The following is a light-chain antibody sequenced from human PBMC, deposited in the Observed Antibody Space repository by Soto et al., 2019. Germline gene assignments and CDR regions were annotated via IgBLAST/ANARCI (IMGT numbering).Light chain of an antibody. J-gene: IGKJ3*01. CDR2: GAS. CDR1: QSVSTS. CDR3: QQRSNWPPRIT. Sequence: IVLTQSPATLSLSPGERATLSCRASQSVSTSLAWYQQKPGQAPRLLIYGASNRATGIPARFSGSGSGTDFTLTISSREPEDFAVYYCQQRSNWPPRITFGPGTKVDIK. V-gene: IGKV3-11*01.